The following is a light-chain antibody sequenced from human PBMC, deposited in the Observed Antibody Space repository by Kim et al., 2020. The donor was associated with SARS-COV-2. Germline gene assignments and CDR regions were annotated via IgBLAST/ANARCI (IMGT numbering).Light chain of an antibody. CDR1: HSVNNY. CDR2: DAF. Sequence: EIVLTQSPATLSLSPGERATLSCRASHSVNNYLAWYQQKPGQAPRLLIYDAFNRATGIPARFSGSGSGRDYTLTISGLEPEDSAVYYCQQRSNWLTFGGGTKVDIK. V-gene: IGKV3-11*02. CDR3: QQRSNWLT. J-gene: IGKJ4*01.